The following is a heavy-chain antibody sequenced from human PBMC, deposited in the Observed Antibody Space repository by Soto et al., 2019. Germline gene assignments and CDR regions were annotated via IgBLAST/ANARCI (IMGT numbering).Heavy chain of an antibody. V-gene: IGHV1-2*02. J-gene: IGHJ6*02. Sequence: QVQLVQSGAEVKKPGASVKVSCKASGYTFTGYYMHWVRQAPGQGLEWMGWINPNSGGTNYAQKFQGRVTMTRDTSISTASMELSRLRSDDTAVYYCARSFGATSWYYDYYGMDVWGQGTTVTVSS. CDR1: GYTFTGYY. CDR2: INPNSGGT. CDR3: ARSFGATSWYYDYYGMDV. D-gene: IGHD1-26*01.